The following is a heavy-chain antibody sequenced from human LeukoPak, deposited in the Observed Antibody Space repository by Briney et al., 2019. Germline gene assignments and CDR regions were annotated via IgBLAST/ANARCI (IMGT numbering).Heavy chain of an antibody. CDR2: ISGSGGST. J-gene: IGHJ4*02. CDR3: AKAPSQQWLVFDY. D-gene: IGHD6-19*01. V-gene: IGHV3-23*01. CDR1: GFTFSSYA. Sequence: GGSLRLFCAASGFTFSSYAMSWVRQAPGKGLEWVSAISGSGGSTYYADSVKGRFTISRDNSKNTLYLQMNSLRAEDTAVYYCAKAPSQQWLVFDYWGQGTLVTVAS.